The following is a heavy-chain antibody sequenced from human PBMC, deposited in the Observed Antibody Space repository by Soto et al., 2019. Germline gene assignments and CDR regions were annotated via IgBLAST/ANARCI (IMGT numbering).Heavy chain of an antibody. CDR1: GGSISSYY. CDR2: IYYSGGT. D-gene: IGHD3-22*01. J-gene: IGHJ6*02. CDR3: ARVRYYASSGYHLLWGPGGMDV. Sequence: PSETLSLTCTASGGSISSYYWSWIRQPPGKGLEWIGYIYYSGGTNYNPSLKSRVTISVDTSKNQFSLKLSSVTAADTAVYYCARVRYYASSGYHLLWGPGGMDVWGQGTTVTVSS. V-gene: IGHV4-59*01.